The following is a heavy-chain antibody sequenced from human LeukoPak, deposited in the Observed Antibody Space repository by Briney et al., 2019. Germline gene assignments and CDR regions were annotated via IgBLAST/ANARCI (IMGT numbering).Heavy chain of an antibody. J-gene: IGHJ5*02. D-gene: IGHD6-13*01. V-gene: IGHV3-23*01. CDR2: ISGSGGST. CDR3: AKVPGIAAAGNMA. CDR1: GFTFSSYA. Sequence: GGSLRLSCAASGFTFSSYAMSWVRQAPGKGLEWVLAISGSGGSTYYADSVKGRFTISRDNSKNTLYLQMNSLRAEDTAVYYRAKVPGIAAAGNMAWGQGTLVTVSS.